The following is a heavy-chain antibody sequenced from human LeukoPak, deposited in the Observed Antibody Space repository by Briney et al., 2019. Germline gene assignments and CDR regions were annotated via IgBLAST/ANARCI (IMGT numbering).Heavy chain of an antibody. D-gene: IGHD1-7*01. CDR1: GFTSSSYS. J-gene: IGHJ4*02. Sequence: GGSLRLSCAASGFTSSSYSMNWVRQAPGKGLEWVSSISSSSSYIYYADSVKGRFTISRDNAKNSLYLQMNSLRAEDTAVYYCAREFITLELRDWGQGTLVTVSS. CDR3: AREFITLELRD. V-gene: IGHV3-21*01. CDR2: ISSSSSYI.